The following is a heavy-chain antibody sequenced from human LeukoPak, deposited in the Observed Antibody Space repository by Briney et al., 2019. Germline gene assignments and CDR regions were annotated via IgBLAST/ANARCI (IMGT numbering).Heavy chain of an antibody. Sequence: ASLKLSCKASGGTFSSYAISWVRQAPGQGLEWMGVIIPIFGTANYAQKFQGRVTITADESTSTAYMELSSLRSEDTAVYYCARDPHYYDSSGYFPYYFDYWGQGTLVTVSS. V-gene: IGHV1-69*13. CDR2: IIPIFGTA. CDR1: GGTFSSYA. D-gene: IGHD3-22*01. J-gene: IGHJ4*02. CDR3: ARDPHYYDSSGYFPYYFDY.